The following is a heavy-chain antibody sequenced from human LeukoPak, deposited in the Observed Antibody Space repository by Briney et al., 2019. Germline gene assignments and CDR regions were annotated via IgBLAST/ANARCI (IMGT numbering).Heavy chain of an antibody. Sequence: SETLSLTCTVSTGSISGYYWSWIRQPPGKGLEWIGYIYSSGSTSYNPSLRSRVTMSVDTSKNQFSLILKSVTAADTAVYYCARSPPEYSSSSEVGWFDPWGQGILVTVSS. CDR2: IYSSGST. D-gene: IGHD6-6*01. J-gene: IGHJ5*02. CDR3: ARSPPEYSSSSEVGWFDP. V-gene: IGHV4-4*09. CDR1: TGSISGYY.